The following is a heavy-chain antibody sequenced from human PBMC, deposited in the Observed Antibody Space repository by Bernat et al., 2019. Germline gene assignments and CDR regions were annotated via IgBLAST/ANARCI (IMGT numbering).Heavy chain of an antibody. J-gene: IGHJ3*02. D-gene: IGHD3-16*01. CDR2: ISSSSSYT. V-gene: IGHV3-11*05. CDR3: ARRSVSDAFDI. Sequence: QVQLVESGGGLVKPGGSLRLSCAASGFTFSDYYMSWIRQAPGKGLEWVSYISSSSSYTNYADSVKGRFTISRDNAKNSLYLQMNSLRAEDTAVYYCARRSVSDAFDIWGQGTMVTVSS. CDR1: GFTFSDYY.